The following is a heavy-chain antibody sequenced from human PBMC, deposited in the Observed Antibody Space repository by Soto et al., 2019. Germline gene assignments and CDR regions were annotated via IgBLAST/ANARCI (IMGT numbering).Heavy chain of an antibody. D-gene: IGHD3-10*01. V-gene: IGHV1-18*01. J-gene: IGHJ6*02. CDR2: ISAYNGNT. Sequence: ASVKVSCKASGYTFTSYGISWVRQAPGQGLEWMGWISAYNGNTNYAQKLQGRVTMTTDTSTSTAYMELRSLRSDDTAVYYCASDIRPMVRGVIYGMDVWGQGTTVTVSS. CDR3: ASDIRPMVRGVIYGMDV. CDR1: GYTFTSYG.